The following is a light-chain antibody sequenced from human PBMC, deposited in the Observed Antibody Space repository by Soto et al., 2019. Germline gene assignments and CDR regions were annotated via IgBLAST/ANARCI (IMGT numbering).Light chain of an antibody. J-gene: IGLJ3*02. CDR3: SSYTSSSTLV. V-gene: IGLV2-14*01. CDR2: EVR. CDR1: SSDIGAYKY. Sequence: QSALTQPASVSGSPGQSITISCTGTSSDIGAYKYVSWYQVHPGKAPKVLIYEVRSRPSEVSDRFSGSKSGNTASLTISGLQAEDEARYYCSSYTSSSTLVFGGGTKVTVL.